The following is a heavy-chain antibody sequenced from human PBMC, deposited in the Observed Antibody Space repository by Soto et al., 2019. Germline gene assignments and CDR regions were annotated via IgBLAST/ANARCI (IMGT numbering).Heavy chain of an antibody. CDR1: VFTSSG. J-gene: IGHJ3*01. Sequence: ASVKVSCKASVFTSSGISWVRQAPRQRLEWMGWISTHNGNTIYAQKFQGRVIMTMDTSTTTVYMELRSLRPDDTAVYLCAREGILGLFDAYDLWGQGTMVTV. CDR3: AREGILGLFDAYDL. V-gene: IGHV1-18*04. D-gene: IGHD3-3*01. CDR2: ISTHNGNT.